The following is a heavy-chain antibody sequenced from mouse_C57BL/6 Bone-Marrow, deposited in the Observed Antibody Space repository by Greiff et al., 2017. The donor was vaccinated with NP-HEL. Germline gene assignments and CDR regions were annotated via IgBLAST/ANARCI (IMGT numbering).Heavy chain of an antibody. Sequence: VKLQQSGPGLVQPSQSLSITCTVSGFPLTSYGVHWVRQSPGKGLEWLGVIWSGGSTDYNAAFISRLSISKDNSKSQVFFKMNSLQADDTAIYYCARRDYDYGGGFAYWGQGTLVTVSA. V-gene: IGHV2-2*01. CDR2: IWSGGST. J-gene: IGHJ3*01. CDR1: GFPLTSYG. CDR3: ARRDYDYGGGFAY. D-gene: IGHD2-4*01.